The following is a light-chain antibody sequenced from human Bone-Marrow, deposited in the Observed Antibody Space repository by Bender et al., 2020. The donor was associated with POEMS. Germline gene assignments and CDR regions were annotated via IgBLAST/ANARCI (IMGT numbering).Light chain of an antibody. CDR2: DVR. Sequence: QSALTQPASVSGSPGQSITISCTVTSSDIGAFNSVSWYQHHPGTAPRLMIYDVRNRPSGVSDRFSGSKSGNTASLTISGLQAEDEADYYCSSYTSSSTVLFGGGTKLTVL. CDR3: SSYTSSSTVL. V-gene: IGLV2-14*03. CDR1: SSDIGAFNS. J-gene: IGLJ2*01.